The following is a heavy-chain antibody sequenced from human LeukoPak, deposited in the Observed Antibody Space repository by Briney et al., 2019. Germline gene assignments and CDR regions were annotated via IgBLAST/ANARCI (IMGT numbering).Heavy chain of an antibody. CDR2: ISSSGSTI. D-gene: IGHD5-24*01. J-gene: IGHJ4*02. CDR1: GFTFSDYY. Sequence: GGSLRLSCAASGFTFSDYYMSWIRQAPGKGLEWVSYISSSGSTIYYADSVKGRFTISRDNAKNSLYLQMNSLRAEDTAVYYCAGVEMATIILDYWGQGTLVTVSS. V-gene: IGHV3-11*04. CDR3: AGVEMATIILDY.